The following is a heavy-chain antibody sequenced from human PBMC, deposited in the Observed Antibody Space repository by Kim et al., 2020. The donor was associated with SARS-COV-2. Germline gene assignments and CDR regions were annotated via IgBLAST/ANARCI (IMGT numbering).Heavy chain of an antibody. V-gene: IGHV3-11*05. J-gene: IGHJ4*02. CDR3: ARVMYYYGSGSYYTDY. Sequence: DSVKVRFNNSRANAKNSLYLQMNSLRAEDTAVYYCARVMYYYGSGSYYTDYWGQGTLVTVSS. D-gene: IGHD3-10*01.